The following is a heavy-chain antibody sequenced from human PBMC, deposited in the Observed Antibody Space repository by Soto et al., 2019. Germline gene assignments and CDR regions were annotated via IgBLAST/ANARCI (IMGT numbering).Heavy chain of an antibody. Sequence: QITLKESGPTLVKPTQTLTLTCTFSGFSLSTSGVGVGWIRQPPGKALEWLALIYWDDDKRYSPSLKSRLTITKDPSKNQVVLTMTNMDPVDTATYYCAPWSDGSGDCSFQHWGQGTLVTVSS. J-gene: IGHJ1*01. D-gene: IGHD2-21*02. CDR1: GFSLSTSGVG. CDR2: IYWDDDK. CDR3: APWSDGSGDCSFQH. V-gene: IGHV2-5*02.